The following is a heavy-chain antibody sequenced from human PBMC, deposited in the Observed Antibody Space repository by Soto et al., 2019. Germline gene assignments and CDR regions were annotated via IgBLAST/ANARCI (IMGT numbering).Heavy chain of an antibody. CDR2: IYYSGST. CDR3: ATQEVGGSYVYTFDP. V-gene: IGHV4-59*08. Sequence: SETLSLTCTVSGGSISSYYWSWIRQPPGKGLELIGYIYYSGSTKYNPSLKSRVTISVDTSKNQFSLKLSSVTAADTAVYYCATQEVGGSYVYTFDPWGQGTLVTVSS. CDR1: GGSISSYY. D-gene: IGHD1-26*01. J-gene: IGHJ5*02.